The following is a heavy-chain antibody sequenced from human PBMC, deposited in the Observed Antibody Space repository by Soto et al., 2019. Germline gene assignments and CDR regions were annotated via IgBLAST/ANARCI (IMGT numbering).Heavy chain of an antibody. D-gene: IGHD5-12*01. Sequence: DVQLVESGGGLVKPGGSLRLSCAASGFSFSSESMGWVRQAPGKGLEWVSSISSSGNFKNYADSVKGRFTISRDNAKNSLYLQMSGLKDEDTAVYYCARDPPSGDTLDWSDSWGQGTLVTVSS. CDR2: ISSSGNFK. CDR3: ARDPPSGDTLDWSDS. CDR1: GFSFSSES. J-gene: IGHJ5*01. V-gene: IGHV3-21*01.